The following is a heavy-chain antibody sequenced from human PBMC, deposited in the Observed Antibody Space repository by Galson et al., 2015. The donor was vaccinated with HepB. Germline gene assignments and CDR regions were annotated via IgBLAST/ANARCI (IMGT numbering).Heavy chain of an antibody. D-gene: IGHD1-26*01. Sequence: CAISGDSVSSNSAAWIWIRQSPSRGLEWLGTTYYRSKWYNDYAVSVKSRITINPDTSKNQFSLKLSSVTAADTAVYYCARASFKRVGATRRAAFDIWGQGTMVTVSS. CDR1: GDSVSSNSAA. CDR3: ARASFKRVGATRRAAFDI. J-gene: IGHJ3*02. V-gene: IGHV6-1*01. CDR2: TYYRSKWYN.